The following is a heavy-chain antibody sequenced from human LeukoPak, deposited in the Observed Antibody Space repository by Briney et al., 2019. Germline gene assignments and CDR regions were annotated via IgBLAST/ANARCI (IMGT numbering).Heavy chain of an antibody. D-gene: IGHD1-26*01. CDR1: GFAFSSYA. J-gene: IGHJ5*02. CDR2: IYYSGST. V-gene: IGHV4-39*01. CDR3: ARHEYSGSYYGLSWFDP. Sequence: GSLRLSCAASGFAFSSYAMTWVRQPPGKGLEWIASIYYSGSTYYNPSLKSRVTISVDTSKNQLSLKLSSLTAADTAVYYCARHEYSGSYYGLSWFDPWGQGTLVTVSS.